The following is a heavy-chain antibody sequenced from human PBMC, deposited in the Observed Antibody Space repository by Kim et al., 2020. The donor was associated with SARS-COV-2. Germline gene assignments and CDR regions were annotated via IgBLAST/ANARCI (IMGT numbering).Heavy chain of an antibody. D-gene: IGHD3-22*01. J-gene: IGHJ3*02. CDR3: ARDLWDYYDSSGYSTDAFDI. Sequence: RVTISVDTSKNQFSLKLSSVTAADTAVYYCARDLWDYYDSSGYSTDAFDIWGQGTMVTVSS. V-gene: IGHV4-59*01.